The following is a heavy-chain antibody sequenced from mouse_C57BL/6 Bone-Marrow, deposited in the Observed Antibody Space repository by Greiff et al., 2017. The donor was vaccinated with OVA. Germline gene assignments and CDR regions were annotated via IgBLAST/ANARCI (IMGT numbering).Heavy chain of an antibody. J-gene: IGHJ2*01. D-gene: IGHD1-1*01. Sequence: VKLQQSGPELVKPGASVKISCKASGYAFSSSWMNWVKQRPGKGLEWIGRIYPGDGDTNYNGKFKGKATLTADKSSSTAYMQLSSLTSEDSAVYFCARSMGYYYGSSVDYWGQGTTLTVSS. CDR3: ARSMGYYYGSSVDY. V-gene: IGHV1-82*01. CDR2: IYPGDGDT. CDR1: GYAFSSSW.